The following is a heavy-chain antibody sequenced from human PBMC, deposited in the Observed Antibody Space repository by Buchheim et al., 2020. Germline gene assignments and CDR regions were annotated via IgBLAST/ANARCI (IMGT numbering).Heavy chain of an antibody. CDR2: TSYDGSNK. CDR3: ARDSKSPELRFFEWLRTKYYYYGMDV. CDR1: GFTFSSYA. Sequence: QVQLVESGGGVVQPGRSLRLSCAASGFTFSSYAMHWVRQAPGQGLEWVAVTSYDGSNKYYADSVEGRFTISRDNSENTLYLQMNSLRAEDTAVYYCARDSKSPELRFFEWLRTKYYYYGMDVWGQGTT. V-gene: IGHV3-30-3*01. D-gene: IGHD3-3*01. J-gene: IGHJ6*02.